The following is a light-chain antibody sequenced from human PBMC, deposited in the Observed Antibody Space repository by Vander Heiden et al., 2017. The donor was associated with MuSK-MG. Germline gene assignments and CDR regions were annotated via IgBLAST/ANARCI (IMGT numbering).Light chain of an antibody. CDR2: EVS. CDR3: SSYTSSSTDV. V-gene: IGLV2-14*01. CDR1: SSDVGGYNP. J-gene: IGLJ1*01. Sequence: STLTQPASVSASPGQSITISCTGTSSDVGGYNPVSWHQPHPGKAPKVTHYEVSIRPSGVSNRFSGSKSGNTPSLTISGLQAEDEADYYCSSYTSSSTDVFGTGTKVTVL.